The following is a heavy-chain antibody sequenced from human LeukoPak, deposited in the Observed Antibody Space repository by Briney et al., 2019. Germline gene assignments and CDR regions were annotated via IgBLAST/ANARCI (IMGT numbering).Heavy chain of an antibody. J-gene: IGHJ6*02. Sequence: ASVKVSCKASGYTFTSYGISWVRQAPGQGLEWMGWISAYNGNTNYAQKLQGRVTMTTDTSTSTAYMELRSLRSDDTAVYYYARELRLVVVTAPPIGMDVWGQGTTVTVSS. CDR1: GYTFTSYG. V-gene: IGHV1-18*01. CDR3: ARELRLVVVTAPPIGMDV. CDR2: ISAYNGNT. D-gene: IGHD2-21*02.